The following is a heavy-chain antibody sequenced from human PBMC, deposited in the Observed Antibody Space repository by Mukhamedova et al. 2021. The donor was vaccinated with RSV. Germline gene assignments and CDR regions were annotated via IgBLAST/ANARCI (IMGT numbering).Heavy chain of an antibody. CDR3: ARRLEWELFYWYFDL. D-gene: IGHD1-26*01. V-gene: IGHV4-39*01. Sequence: SRVTISVDTSKNQFSLKLSSVTAADTAVYYCARRLEWELFYWYFDLWGRGTLVTVSS. J-gene: IGHJ2*01.